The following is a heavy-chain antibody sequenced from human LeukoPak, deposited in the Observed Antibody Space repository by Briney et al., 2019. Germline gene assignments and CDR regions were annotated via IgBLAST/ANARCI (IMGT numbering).Heavy chain of an antibody. CDR2: IKGDGSEK. J-gene: IGHJ3*01. CDR1: GFTFENYW. D-gene: IGHD1-26*01. CDR3: ARDRSYYGDAFDV. Sequence: GGSLRLSCAASGFTFENYWMTWVRQAPGKGLVWVATIKGDGSEKFHVDSVKGRITISRDNANNSLSLQMNSLRVEDTAVYYCARDRSYYGDAFDVWGQGTKVTVSS. V-gene: IGHV3-7*01.